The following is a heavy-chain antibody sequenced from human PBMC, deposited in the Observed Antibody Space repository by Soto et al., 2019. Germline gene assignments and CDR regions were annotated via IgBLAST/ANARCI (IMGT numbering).Heavy chain of an antibody. CDR3: TRMTGGYYFFEY. V-gene: IGHV4-28*01. Sequence: QMQLQESGPGLVKPSDTLSLTCAVSGTSISGDYWWGWIRQTPGKGLEWIGYISSGGATHYNPSLGSRLTMSVDTSSSQFSLKLSSVTAVDAALYYCTRMTGGYYFFEYWGRGTLVTVSS. J-gene: IGHJ4*02. D-gene: IGHD2-8*02. CDR2: ISSGGAT. CDR1: GTSISGDYW.